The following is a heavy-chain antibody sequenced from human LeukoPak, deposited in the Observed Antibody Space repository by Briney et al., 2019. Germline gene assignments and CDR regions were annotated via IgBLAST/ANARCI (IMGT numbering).Heavy chain of an antibody. D-gene: IGHD3-16*02. CDR2: ISGSGGST. CDR1: GFTFSSYA. V-gene: IGHV3-23*01. CDR3: AKSRPDYDYVWGSYRYGYFDY. Sequence: GGSLRLSCAASGFTFSSYAMSWVRQAPGRGLEWVSAISGSGGSTYYADSVKGRFTISRDNSKNTLYLQMNSLRAEDTAVYYCAKSRPDYDYVWGSYRYGYFDYWGQGTLVTVSS. J-gene: IGHJ4*02.